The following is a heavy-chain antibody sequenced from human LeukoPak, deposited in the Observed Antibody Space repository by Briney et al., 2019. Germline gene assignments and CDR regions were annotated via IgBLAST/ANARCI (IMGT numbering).Heavy chain of an antibody. V-gene: IGHV4-38-2*01. CDR3: ARGSIAAAYPYYFDY. Sequence: SETLSLTCAVSGYSISSGYYWGWIRQPPGKGLEWIGSIYHSGSTYYNPSLKSRVTISVDTSKNQFPLKLSSVTAADTAVYYCARGSIAAAYPYYFDYWGQGTLVTVSS. D-gene: IGHD6-13*01. J-gene: IGHJ4*02. CDR1: GYSISSGYY. CDR2: IYHSGST.